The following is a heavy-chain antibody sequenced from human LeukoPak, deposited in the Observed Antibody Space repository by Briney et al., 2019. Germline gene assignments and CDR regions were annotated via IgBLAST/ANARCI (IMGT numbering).Heavy chain of an antibody. V-gene: IGHV4-59*08. J-gene: IGHJ1*01. Sequence: QPSETLSLTCSVSGGSFSNYYWSWIRQPPGKGLEWIGYIYYSGSTNYNPSLKSRVTISVDTSKNQFSLKLSSVTAADTAVYCCASSPREYFQHWGQGTLVTVSS. CDR1: GGSFSNYY. CDR3: ASSPREYFQH. CDR2: IYYSGST.